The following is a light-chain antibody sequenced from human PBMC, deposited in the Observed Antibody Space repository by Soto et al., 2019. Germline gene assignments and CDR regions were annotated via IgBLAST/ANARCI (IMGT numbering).Light chain of an antibody. Sequence: QSVLTQPASVSGSPGQSITISCTGTSSDVGGYNYVSWYQQHPGKAPKLIIYEVSHRPSGASNHFSGSKSDNTASLTVSGLRAEDEADYYCTSYAGSNNVVFSGGTKLTVL. CDR2: EVS. V-gene: IGLV2-14*01. J-gene: IGLJ2*01. CDR1: SSDVGGYNY. CDR3: TSYAGSNNVV.